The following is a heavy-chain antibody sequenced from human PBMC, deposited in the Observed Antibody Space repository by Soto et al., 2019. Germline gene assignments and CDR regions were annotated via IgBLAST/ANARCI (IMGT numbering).Heavy chain of an antibody. D-gene: IGHD6-13*01. V-gene: IGHV3-21*01. CDR3: ARDTTPYSSSWENWFDP. Sequence: GGSLRLSCAASGFTFSSYSMNWVRQAPVNGLEWVSSISSSSSYIYYADSVKGRFTISRDNAKNSLYLQMNSLRAEDTAVYYCARDTTPYSSSWENWFDPWGQGTLVTVSS. CDR1: GFTFSSYS. J-gene: IGHJ5*02. CDR2: ISSSSSYI.